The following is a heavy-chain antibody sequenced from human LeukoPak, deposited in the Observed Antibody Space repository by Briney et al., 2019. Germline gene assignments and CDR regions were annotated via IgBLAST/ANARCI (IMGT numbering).Heavy chain of an antibody. CDR3: ARELGAYMDV. CDR1: VYTFTVYY. J-gene: IGHJ6*03. Sequence: GASVRVSSKASVYTFTVYYMHWVRHAPGQGREWMGWINLNSGGTNYAQKFQGRVTMTRDTSISTAYMELSRLRSDDTAVYYCARELGAYMDVWGKGTTVTVSS. D-gene: IGHD3-16*01. V-gene: IGHV1-2*02. CDR2: INLNSGGT.